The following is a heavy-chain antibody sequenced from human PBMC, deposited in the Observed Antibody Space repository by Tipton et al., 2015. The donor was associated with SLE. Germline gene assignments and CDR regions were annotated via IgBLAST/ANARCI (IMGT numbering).Heavy chain of an antibody. Sequence: SLRLSCAASGFTVSSNYMSWVRQAPGKGLEWVSLIYSGGSIYYADSVKGRFTISRDNAKNSLYLQMNSLRAEDTAVYYCAREGVATPDYWGQGTLVTVSS. CDR3: AREGVATPDY. V-gene: IGHV3-53*01. CDR1: GFTVSSNY. J-gene: IGHJ4*02. D-gene: IGHD4-23*01. CDR2: IYSGGSI.